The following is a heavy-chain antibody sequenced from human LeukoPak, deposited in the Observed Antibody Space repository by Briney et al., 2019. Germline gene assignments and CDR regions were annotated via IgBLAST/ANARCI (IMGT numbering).Heavy chain of an antibody. Sequence: GGSLRLSCAASGFTFSSYSMNWVRQAPGKGLEWVSSISRSSSDIYYADSVKGRFTISRDNAKNSLYLQMNSLRAEDTAVYYCATTVRYGSGSYDAFDIWGQGTMVTVSS. CDR1: GFTFSSYS. CDR2: ISRSSSDI. J-gene: IGHJ3*02. V-gene: IGHV3-21*01. D-gene: IGHD3-10*01. CDR3: ATTVRYGSGSYDAFDI.